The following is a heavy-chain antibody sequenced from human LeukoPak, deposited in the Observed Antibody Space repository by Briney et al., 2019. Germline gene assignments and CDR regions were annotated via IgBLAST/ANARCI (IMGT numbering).Heavy chain of an antibody. CDR2: VRPDGREQ. D-gene: IGHD3-22*01. Sequence: SGGSLRLSCSASGFTFNTYWMSWVRQAPGKGLQWVANVRPDGREQRYVDSVKGRFTISRDNAKNTLYLQMNSLRAEDTAVYYCARDLGQYYDTSDNWFDPWGQGTLVTVSS. CDR3: ARDLGQYYDTSDNWFDP. CDR1: GFTFNTYW. V-gene: IGHV3-7*01. J-gene: IGHJ5*02.